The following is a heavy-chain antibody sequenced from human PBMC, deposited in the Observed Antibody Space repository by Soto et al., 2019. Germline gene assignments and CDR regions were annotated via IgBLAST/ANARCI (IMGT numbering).Heavy chain of an antibody. CDR3: ARGVIVVVPAAIPSSVSHMDV. CDR1: GYTFTSYG. J-gene: IGHJ6*03. V-gene: IGHV1-18*01. D-gene: IGHD2-2*01. Sequence: ASVKVSCKASGYTFTSYGISWVRQAPGQGLEWMGWISAYNGNTNYAQKLQGRVTMTTDTSTSTAYMELRSLRSDDTAVYYCARGVIVVVPAAIPSSVSHMDVWGKGTTVTVSS. CDR2: ISAYNGNT.